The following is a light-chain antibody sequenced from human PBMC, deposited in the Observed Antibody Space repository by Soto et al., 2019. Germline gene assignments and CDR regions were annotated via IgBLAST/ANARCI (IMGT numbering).Light chain of an antibody. Sequence: EIVLTQSPGTLSLSPGERATLSCRASQSVSSSYLAWYQQKPGQAPRLLIYGASSRATGIPDRFSGSGSGTIFALAISRLELEDCVVYYCSQYGSSVPYIFGQVTKLVMK. J-gene: IGKJ2*01. CDR1: QSVSSSY. V-gene: IGKV3-20*01. CDR3: SQYGSSVPYI. CDR2: GAS.